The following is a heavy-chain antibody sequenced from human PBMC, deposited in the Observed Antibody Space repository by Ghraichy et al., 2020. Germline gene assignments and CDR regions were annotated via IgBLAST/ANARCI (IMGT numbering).Heavy chain of an antibody. J-gene: IGHJ5*02. CDR2: INHSGST. V-gene: IGHV4-34*01. Sequence: SETLSLTCAVYGGSLSGYYWSWIRRPPGKGLEWIGEINHSGSTNYNPSLKSRVTISVDTSKNQFSLKVNSVTAADTAVYYCARYCSDASCYGGIWFDPWGQGTLVTVSS. D-gene: IGHD2-2*01. CDR3: ARYCSDASCYGGIWFDP. CDR1: GGSLSGYY.